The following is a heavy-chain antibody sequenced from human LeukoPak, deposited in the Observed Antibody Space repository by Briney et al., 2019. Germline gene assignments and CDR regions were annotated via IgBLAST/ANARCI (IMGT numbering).Heavy chain of an antibody. J-gene: IGHJ4*02. CDR3: ARLPGYCSSNSCYKMTIPFDY. Sequence: GGSLRLSCAATGFTFSTYAMSWVRQAPGKGLEWVSGISGGSTSTYYADSVKGRFTIARDTSKNTLYLQMNSLRAEDTAVYYCARLPGYCSSNSCYKMTIPFDYWGQGTLVTVSS. CDR1: GFTFSTYA. CDR2: ISGGSTST. D-gene: IGHD2-2*02. V-gene: IGHV3-23*01.